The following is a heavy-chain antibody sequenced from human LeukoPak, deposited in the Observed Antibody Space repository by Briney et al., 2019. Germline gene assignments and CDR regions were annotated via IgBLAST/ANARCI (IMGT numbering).Heavy chain of an antibody. CDR2: INWNGGST. D-gene: IGHD3-10*01. V-gene: IGHV3-20*04. CDR1: GFTFDDYG. Sequence: GGSLRLSCAASGFTFDDYGMSWVRQAPGKGLEWVSGINWNGGSTGYADSVKGRFTISRDNAKNSLYLQMNSLRAEDTALYYCARVRSSMVRVRRGSYYYYYMDVRGKGTTVTVSS. J-gene: IGHJ6*03. CDR3: ARVRSSMVRVRRGSYYYYYMDV.